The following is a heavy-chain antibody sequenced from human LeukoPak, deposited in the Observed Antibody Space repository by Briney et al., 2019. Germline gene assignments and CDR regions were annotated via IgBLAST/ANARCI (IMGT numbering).Heavy chain of an antibody. CDR2: INHSGST. CDR1: GGSFNGYY. V-gene: IGHV4-34*01. Sequence: PSETLSLTCAVYGGSFNGYYWSWIRQPPGKGLEWIGEINHSGSTNYNPSLKSRVTISVDTSKNQFSLKLSSVTAADTAVYYCARGRVSYFDYWGQGTLVTVSS. J-gene: IGHJ4*02. CDR3: ARGRVSYFDY.